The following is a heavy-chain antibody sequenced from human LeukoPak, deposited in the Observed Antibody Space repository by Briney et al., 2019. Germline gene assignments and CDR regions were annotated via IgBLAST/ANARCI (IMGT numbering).Heavy chain of an antibody. CDR2: IYYSGST. CDR1: GGSISSYY. V-gene: IGHV4-59*01. J-gene: IGHJ6*04. D-gene: IGHD3-9*01. Sequence: PSETLSLTCTVSGGSISSYYWSWIRQPPGKGLEWIGYIYYSGSTNYNPSLKSRVTISVDTSKNQFSLKLSSVTAADTALYYCARDLSHGEDVWGKGTTVTVSS. CDR3: ARDLSHGEDV.